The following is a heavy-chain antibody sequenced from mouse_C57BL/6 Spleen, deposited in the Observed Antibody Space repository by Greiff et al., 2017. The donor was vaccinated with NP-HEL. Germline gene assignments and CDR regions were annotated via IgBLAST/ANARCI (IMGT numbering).Heavy chain of an antibody. J-gene: IGHJ3*01. CDR2: INPINGGT. Sequence: EVQLQESGPELVKPGASVKISCKASGYTFTDYYMNWVKQSHGKSLEWIGDINPINGGTSYNQKFKGKATLTVDKSSSTAYMELRSLTSEDSAVYYCARGLRSFAYWGQGTLVTVSA. CDR3: ARGLRSFAY. D-gene: IGHD1-1*01. V-gene: IGHV1-26*01. CDR1: GYTFTDYY.